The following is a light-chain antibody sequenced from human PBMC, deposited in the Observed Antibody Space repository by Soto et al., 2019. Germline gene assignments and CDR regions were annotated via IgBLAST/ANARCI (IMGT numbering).Light chain of an antibody. CDR2: SAS. Sequence: EIVLTQSPGTLSLSPGERATLSCRASQTVSSNYLAWYQQKPGQAPRLLIYSASTRATGIPDRFSGSGSGTDFTLTISRLEPEDFAVYYCQQYATSPLTFGGGTKLDIK. J-gene: IGKJ4*01. CDR1: QTVSSNY. V-gene: IGKV3-20*01. CDR3: QQYATSPLT.